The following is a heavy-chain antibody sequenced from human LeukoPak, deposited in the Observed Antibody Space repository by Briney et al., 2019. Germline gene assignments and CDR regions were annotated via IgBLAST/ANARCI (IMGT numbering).Heavy chain of an antibody. Sequence: GGSLRLSCAASGFTFSSYSMNWVRQAPGKGLEWVSSISSSSNYIYYADSVKGRFTISRDNAKNSLYLQMNSLRAEDTAVYYCAREFGDYVGLYYYGMDVWGQGTTVTVSS. D-gene: IGHD4-17*01. CDR3: AREFGDYVGLYYYGMDV. CDR2: ISSSSNYI. V-gene: IGHV3-21*01. CDR1: GFTFSSYS. J-gene: IGHJ6*02.